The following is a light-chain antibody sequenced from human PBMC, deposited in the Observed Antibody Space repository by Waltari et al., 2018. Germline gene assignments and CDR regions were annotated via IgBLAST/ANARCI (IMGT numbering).Light chain of an antibody. Sequence: RASQSVPSISLSWYQQKLGQAPRLLIYGTSSRATGTPDRFSGSGSGTDFTLTISRLEPEDVAVYYCQQYDGEVVTFGGGTKVEI. CDR3: QQYDGEVVT. CDR1: QSVPSIS. V-gene: IGKV3-20*01. J-gene: IGKJ4*01. CDR2: GTS.